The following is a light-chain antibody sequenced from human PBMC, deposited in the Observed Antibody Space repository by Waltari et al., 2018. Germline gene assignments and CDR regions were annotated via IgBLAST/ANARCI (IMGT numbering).Light chain of an antibody. Sequence: SYVLTQPPSVSEAPGKTATITCGGNNIGGKRVHWYQQKPGQAPVLVLYFDSDRPSGTTERCSGSKSGKTATLTSSRVETGEEADYYCQVWDANSDQVEVIFGGGTKLTVL. CDR1: NIGGKR. CDR3: QVWDANSDQVEVI. J-gene: IGLJ2*01. V-gene: IGLV3-21*04. CDR2: FDS.